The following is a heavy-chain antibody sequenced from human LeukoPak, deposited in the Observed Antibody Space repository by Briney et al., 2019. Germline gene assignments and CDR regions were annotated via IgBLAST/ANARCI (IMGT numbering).Heavy chain of an antibody. D-gene: IGHD2-15*01. CDR1: GYTFTSYY. Sequence: ASVKVSCKASGYTFTSYYMHWVRQAPGQGLEWMGWINLNSGGTNYAQKFQGWVTMTRDTSISTAYMELSRLRSDDTAVYYCARAGMVARDAFDIWGQGTMVTVSS. CDR2: INLNSGGT. J-gene: IGHJ3*02. CDR3: ARAGMVARDAFDI. V-gene: IGHV1-2*04.